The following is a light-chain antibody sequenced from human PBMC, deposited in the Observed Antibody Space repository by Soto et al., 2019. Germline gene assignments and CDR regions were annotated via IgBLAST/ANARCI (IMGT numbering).Light chain of an antibody. CDR1: QSVSSSY. CDR3: HQHGASPFT. CDR2: GSS. Sequence: EIVLTQSPGTLSLSPGERATLSCRASQSVSSSYFAWYQHKPGQAPRLLNYGSSSRAPGIPDRFSGGESGTDFTLTISRLEPEDYAVYYCHQHGASPFTFGPGTKVDI. V-gene: IGKV3-20*01. J-gene: IGKJ3*01.